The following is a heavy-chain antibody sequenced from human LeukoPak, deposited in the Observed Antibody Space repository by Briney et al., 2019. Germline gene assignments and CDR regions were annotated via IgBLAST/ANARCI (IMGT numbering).Heavy chain of an antibody. CDR3: AIAARPTTSIHYYYGMDV. CDR2: INPSGGST. J-gene: IGHJ6*02. CDR1: GYTFTSYY. V-gene: IGHV1-46*01. D-gene: IGHD6-6*01. Sequence: ASVKVSCKASGYTFTSYYMHWVRQAPGQGLEWMGIINPSGGSTSYAQKFQGRVTITADESTSTAYMELSSLRSEDTAVYYCAIAARPTTSIHYYYGMDVWGQGTTVTVPS.